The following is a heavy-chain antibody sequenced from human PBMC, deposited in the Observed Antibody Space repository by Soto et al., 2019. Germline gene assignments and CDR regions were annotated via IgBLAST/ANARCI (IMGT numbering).Heavy chain of an antibody. CDR2: ISYDGSNK. J-gene: IGHJ6*01. CDR1: GFTFSSYA. D-gene: IGHD3-22*01. CDR3: ARVRWGYDSSAPRNYYYYGMDV. V-gene: IGHV3-30-3*01. Sequence: QVQLVESGGGVVQPGRSLRLSCAASGFTFSSYAMHWVRQAPGKGLEWVAVISYDGSNKYYADSVKGRFTISRDNSKNTLYLQMNSLRAEDTAVYYCARVRWGYDSSAPRNYYYYGMDVW.